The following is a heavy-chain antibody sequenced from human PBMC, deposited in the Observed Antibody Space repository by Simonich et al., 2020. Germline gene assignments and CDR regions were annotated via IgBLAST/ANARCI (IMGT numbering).Heavy chain of an antibody. CDR1: GGSISSSSYY. Sequence: QLQLQESGPGLVKPSETLSLTCTVSGGSISSSSYYWGWIRQPPGKGLEWIGRIYYSGSTYYTPSLRGRVTISVDTSKNQFSLKLSTVTAADTAVYYCARHAGFAFDIWGQGTMVTVSS. D-gene: IGHD6-13*01. J-gene: IGHJ3*02. CDR2: IYYSGST. V-gene: IGHV4-39*01. CDR3: ARHAGFAFDI.